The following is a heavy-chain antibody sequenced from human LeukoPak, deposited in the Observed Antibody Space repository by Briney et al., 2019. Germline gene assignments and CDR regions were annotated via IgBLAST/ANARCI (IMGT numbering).Heavy chain of an antibody. V-gene: IGHV4-38-2*01. CDR2: IYYSGTT. CDR1: GYSISSGYY. CDR3: ARLASDYGNFDS. Sequence: SETLSLTCAVSGYSISSGYYWGWIRQPPGKGLEWIGSIYYSGTTYYNPSLKSRVTISVDTSKNQFSLKLSSVTAADTAVYYCARLASDYGNFDSWGRGTLVTVSS. J-gene: IGHJ4*02. D-gene: IGHD4-17*01.